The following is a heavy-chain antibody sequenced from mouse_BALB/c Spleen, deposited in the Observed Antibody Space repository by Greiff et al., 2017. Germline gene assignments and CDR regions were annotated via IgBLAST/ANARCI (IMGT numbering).Heavy chain of an antibody. V-gene: IGHV1-54*01. CDR1: GYAFTNYL. Sequence: QVQLQQSGAELVRPGTSVKVSCKASGYAFTNYLIEWVKQRPGQGLEWIGVINPGSGGTNYNEKFKGKATLTADKSSSTAYMQLSSLTSDDSAVYFCARGGGFITTLDYWGQGTTLTVSS. D-gene: IGHD1-1*01. J-gene: IGHJ2*01. CDR3: ARGGGFITTLDY. CDR2: INPGSGGT.